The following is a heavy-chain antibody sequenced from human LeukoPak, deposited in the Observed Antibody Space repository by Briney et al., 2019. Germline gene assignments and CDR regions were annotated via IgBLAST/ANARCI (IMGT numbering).Heavy chain of an antibody. V-gene: IGHV3-53*05. Sequence: GESLRLSCAASGLTVSSNSMSWVRQAPGKGLEWVSFIYSGGSTYYADSVKGRFAISRDNSKNTLYLQMNSLRAEDTAVYYCAKGELQLPSYFDYWGQGTLVTVSS. D-gene: IGHD6-13*01. CDR2: IYSGGST. CDR1: GLTVSSNS. J-gene: IGHJ4*02. CDR3: AKGELQLPSYFDY.